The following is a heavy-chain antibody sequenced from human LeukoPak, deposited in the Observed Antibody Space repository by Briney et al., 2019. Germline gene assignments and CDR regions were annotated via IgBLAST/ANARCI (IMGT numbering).Heavy chain of an antibody. CDR1: GFTFSDYY. CDR3: ASWSYGFFDY. J-gene: IGHJ4*02. Sequence: GRSLRLSCAASGFTFSDYYMSWIRQAPGKGLEWVSYISSSSSYTNYADSVKGRFTISRDNAKNSLYLQMNSLRAEDTAVYYCASWSYGFFDYWGQGTLVTVSS. CDR2: ISSSSSYT. V-gene: IGHV3-11*06. D-gene: IGHD5-18*01.